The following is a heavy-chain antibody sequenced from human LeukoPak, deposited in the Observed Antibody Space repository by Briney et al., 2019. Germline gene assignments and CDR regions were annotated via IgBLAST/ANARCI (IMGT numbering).Heavy chain of an antibody. CDR1: GYSFTSYY. CDR2: INPSGGST. D-gene: IGHD3-10*01. V-gene: IGHV1-46*01. CDR3: ARDNSITMVRGVRGGWFDP. Sequence: ASVKVSCKASGYSFTSYYIHWVRQAPGHGLEWMGIINPSGGSTNYAQKLQGRVTMTTDTSTSTAYMELRSLRSDDTAVYYCARDNSITMVRGVRGGWFDPWGQGTLVTVSS. J-gene: IGHJ5*02.